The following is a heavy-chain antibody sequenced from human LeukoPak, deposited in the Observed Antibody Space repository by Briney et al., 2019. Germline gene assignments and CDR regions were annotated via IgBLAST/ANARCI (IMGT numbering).Heavy chain of an antibody. V-gene: IGHV4-34*01. Sequence: SETLSLTCAVYRGSFSDHYWSWIRQPPGKGLEWIGEINHSGSTNYNPSLKSRVTISLDTSKNQFSLKLTSVTAADTAVYYCARRGTMHYYMDVWGKGTPVSVSS. CDR1: RGSFSDHY. D-gene: IGHD4/OR15-4a*01. CDR3: ARRGTMHYYMDV. J-gene: IGHJ6*03. CDR2: INHSGST.